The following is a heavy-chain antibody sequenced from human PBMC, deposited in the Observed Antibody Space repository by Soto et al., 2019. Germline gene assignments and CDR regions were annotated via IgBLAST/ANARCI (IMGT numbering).Heavy chain of an antibody. CDR1: GLSITDYAMG. J-gene: IGHJ5*02. V-gene: IGHV2-26*01. CDR3: ARPHLAVAMGPWVGP. CDR2: IDSSGEK. Sequence: QVTLKESGPVLVKPTETLTLRCTVSGLSITDYAMGVSWIRHPPGQPLEWLAHIDSSGEKSYRTFLKSRLANTKGTSKDPIVLTMTNVDPAGTSTSFCARPHLAVAMGPWVGPWGQ. D-gene: IGHD2-8*01.